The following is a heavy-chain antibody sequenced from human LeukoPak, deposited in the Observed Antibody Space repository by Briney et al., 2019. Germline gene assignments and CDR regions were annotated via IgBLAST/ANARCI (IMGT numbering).Heavy chain of an antibody. J-gene: IGHJ4*02. D-gene: IGHD6-19*01. Sequence: SQTLSLTCAISGGSVSSNSATWDWIRQSPSRGLEWLGRTYYRSKWYNVYAVSVKSRITINPDTSKNQFSLQLNSVTPEDTAVYFCARTVPGKLDYWGQGTLVTVSS. CDR3: ARTVPGKLDY. CDR2: TYYRSKWYN. CDR1: GGSVSSNSAT. V-gene: IGHV6-1*01.